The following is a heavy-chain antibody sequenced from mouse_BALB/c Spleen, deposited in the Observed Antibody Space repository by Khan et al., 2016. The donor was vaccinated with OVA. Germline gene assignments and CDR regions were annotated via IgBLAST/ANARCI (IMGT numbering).Heavy chain of an antibody. J-gene: IGHJ2*01. V-gene: IGHV1-7*01. CDR2: INPSTGYT. CDR1: GYTFINYW. CDR3: ARRGLRWDFDY. Sequence: QVQLQQSGAELAKPGASVKMSYKASGYTFINYWILWVKQRPGQGLEWIGYINPSTGYTEYNQNFKDKATLTADKSSSTAYMQRSSLTSEDSAVYYCARRGLRWDFDYWGQGTTLTVSS. D-gene: IGHD1-1*01.